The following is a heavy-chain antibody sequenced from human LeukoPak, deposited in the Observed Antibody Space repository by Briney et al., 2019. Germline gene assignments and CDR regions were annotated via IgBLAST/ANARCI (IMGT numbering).Heavy chain of an antibody. CDR1: GGSISSSSYY. V-gene: IGHV4-39*07. CDR2: IYYSGST. D-gene: IGHD2-15*01. Sequence: SETLSLTCTVSGGSISSSSYYWGWIRQPPGKGLEWIGSIYYSGSTNYNPSLKSRVTISVDTSKNQFSLKLSSVTAADTAVYYCARGRTYCSGGSCYSEAFDIWGQGTMVTVSS. CDR3: ARGRTYCSGGSCYSEAFDI. J-gene: IGHJ3*02.